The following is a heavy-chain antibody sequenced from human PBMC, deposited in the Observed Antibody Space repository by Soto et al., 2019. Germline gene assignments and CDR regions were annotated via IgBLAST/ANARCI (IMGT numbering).Heavy chain of an antibody. Sequence: GASVKVSCKASGGTFSSYTISWVRQAPGQGLEWMGRIIPILGIANYAQKFQGRVTITADKSTSTAYMELSSLRSEDTAVYYCARMADCGDDCFNGYFQHWGQGTQVTVSS. CDR1: GGTFSSYT. V-gene: IGHV1-69*02. CDR3: ARMADCGDDCFNGYFQH. J-gene: IGHJ1*01. D-gene: IGHD2-21*01. CDR2: IIPILGIA.